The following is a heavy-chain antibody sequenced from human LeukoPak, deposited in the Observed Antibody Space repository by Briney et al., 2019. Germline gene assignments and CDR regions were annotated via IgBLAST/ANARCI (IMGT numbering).Heavy chain of an antibody. CDR1: GDSVSSNSVA. CDR2: TYYRSKWYN. V-gene: IGHV6-1*01. D-gene: IGHD3-16*01. J-gene: IGHJ4*02. CDR3: ERVGGGPSPLAF. Sequence: SQTLSLTCAISGDSVSSNSVAWNWIRESPSRGLEWLGRTYYRSKWYNDYAVSVRGRITINPDTSKNQFSLQLNSVTPEDTAVYYCERVGGGPSPLAFWGRETRATVPS.